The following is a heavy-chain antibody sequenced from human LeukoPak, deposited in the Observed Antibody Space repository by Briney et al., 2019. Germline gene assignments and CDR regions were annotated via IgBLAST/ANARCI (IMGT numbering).Heavy chain of an antibody. Sequence: SQTLSLTCTVSGGSISSGSYYWSWIRQPAGKGLERIGRIYTSGSTNYNPSLKSRVTISVDTSKNQFSLKLSSVTAADTAVYYCARDHYYDSGGYKGDAFDIWGQGTMVTVSS. CDR2: IYTSGST. CDR3: ARDHYYDSGGYKGDAFDI. V-gene: IGHV4-61*02. D-gene: IGHD3-22*01. J-gene: IGHJ3*02. CDR1: GGSISSGSYY.